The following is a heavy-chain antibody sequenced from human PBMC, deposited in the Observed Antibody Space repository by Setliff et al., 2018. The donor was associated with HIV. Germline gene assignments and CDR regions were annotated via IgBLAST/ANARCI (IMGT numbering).Heavy chain of an antibody. CDR1: GGSITNKY. CDR3: ARVVSRREDRGTWMKLWLAPYYMDV. V-gene: IGHV4-59*01. J-gene: IGHJ6*03. Sequence: SETLSLTCAVSGGSITNKYWSWIRQPPGKGLEWLGSVSSSGTTNYTPSLESRLTISVDASKNQVSLRLSSLTAADTAVYFCARVVSRREDRGTWMKLWLAPYYMDVWGKGTTVTVSS. D-gene: IGHD3-10*01. CDR2: VSSSGTT.